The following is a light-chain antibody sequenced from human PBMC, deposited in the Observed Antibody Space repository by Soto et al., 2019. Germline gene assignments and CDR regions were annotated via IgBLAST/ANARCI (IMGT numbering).Light chain of an antibody. Sequence: QSVLTQPASVSGSPGQSITISCIGTSSDIGPYNYVSWYQQHPDKAPKLILYEVTNRPSGASDRFSGSKSGNAAFLTISELQAEDEADYYCSSYSSSATPYVFGTGTKVTVL. CDR3: SSYSSSATPYV. V-gene: IGLV2-14*01. J-gene: IGLJ1*01. CDR2: EVT. CDR1: SSDIGPYNY.